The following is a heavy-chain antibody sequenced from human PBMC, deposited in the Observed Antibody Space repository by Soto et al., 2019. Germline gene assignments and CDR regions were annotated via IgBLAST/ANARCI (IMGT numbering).Heavy chain of an antibody. CDR3: ARARTMVTPAVGY. D-gene: IGHD4-17*01. CDR1: GFTFSSSA. J-gene: IGHJ4*02. CDR2: ISDNGNSK. V-gene: IGHV3-30*04. Sequence: QVQMVESGGGVVQPGRSLRLSCVDSGFTFSSSAIHWVRQAPGKGLEWVAVISDNGNSKRYADSVKGRFTVSRDNSKNTLYLQMNSLRIEDTGVYYCARARTMVTPAVGYWGQGTLVTVSS.